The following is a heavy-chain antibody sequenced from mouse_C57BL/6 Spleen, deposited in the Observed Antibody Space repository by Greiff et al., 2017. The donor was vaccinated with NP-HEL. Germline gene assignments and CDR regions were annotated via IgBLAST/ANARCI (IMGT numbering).Heavy chain of an antibody. Sequence: EVKLQESGPGLVKPSQSLSLTCSVTGYSITSGYYWNWIRQFPGNKLEWMGYISYDGSNNYNPSLKNRISITRDTSKNQFFLKLNSVTTEDTATYYCARVRGYSKYAMDYWGQGTSVTVSS. V-gene: IGHV3-6*01. CDR3: ARVRGYSKYAMDY. J-gene: IGHJ4*01. CDR2: ISYDGSN. CDR1: GYSITSGYY. D-gene: IGHD2-5*01.